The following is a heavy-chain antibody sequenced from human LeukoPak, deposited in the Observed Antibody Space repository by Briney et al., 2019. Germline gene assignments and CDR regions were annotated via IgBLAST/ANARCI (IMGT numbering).Heavy chain of an antibody. CDR3: ASQGGQPAAFDY. Sequence: SETLSLTCAVYGGSFSGYYWSWIRQPPGKGLEWIGEINHSGSTNYNPSLKSRVTISVDTSKNQSSLKLSSVTAADTAVYYCASQGGQPAAFDYWGQGTLVTVSS. J-gene: IGHJ4*02. V-gene: IGHV4-34*01. CDR2: INHSGST. CDR1: GGSFSGYY. D-gene: IGHD2-2*01.